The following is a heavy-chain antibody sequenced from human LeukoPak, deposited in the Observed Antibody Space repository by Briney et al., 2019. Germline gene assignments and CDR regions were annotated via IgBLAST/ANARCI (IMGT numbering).Heavy chain of an antibody. CDR2: SGST. V-gene: IGHV4-59*01. J-gene: IGHJ6*02. CDR1: GGSFSDYY. Sequence: AETLSLTCTVSGGSFSDYYWTWIRQSPGKGLDWIGYSGSTNNNPSLKSRVTISVDTSKRHFSLTLSSVTEADTAVYYCARTRRHYYGSGKNLTPWPAGLDVWGQGTTVIVS. CDR3: ARTRRHYYGSGKNLTPWPAGLDV. D-gene: IGHD3-10*01.